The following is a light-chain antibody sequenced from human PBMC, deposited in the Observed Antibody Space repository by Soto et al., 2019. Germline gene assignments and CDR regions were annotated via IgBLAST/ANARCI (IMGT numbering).Light chain of an antibody. Sequence: DTQMTQSPSSLSASVGDRVTITCRASQAISNYLAWYQQKPEKVPKLLIYAASTSQSGVPSRFSGSGSGTDFTLTISSLQPEDVATYYCQKYNTAPWTFGQGTKVEIK. CDR3: QKYNTAPWT. V-gene: IGKV1-27*01. J-gene: IGKJ1*01. CDR2: AAS. CDR1: QAISNY.